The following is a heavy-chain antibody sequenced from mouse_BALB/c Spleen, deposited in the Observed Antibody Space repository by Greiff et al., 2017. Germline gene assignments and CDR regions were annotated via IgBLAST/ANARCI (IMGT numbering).Heavy chain of an antibody. CDR2: IDPANGNT. Sequence: EVKVVESGAELVKPGASVKLSCTASGFNIKDTYMHWVKQRPEQGLEWIGRIDPANGNTKYDPKFQGKATITADTSSNTAYLQLSSLTSEDTAVYYCARDGNLYYAMDYWGQGTSVTVSS. J-gene: IGHJ4*01. CDR3: ARDGNLYYAMDY. CDR1: GFNIKDTY. V-gene: IGHV14-3*02. D-gene: IGHD2-1*01.